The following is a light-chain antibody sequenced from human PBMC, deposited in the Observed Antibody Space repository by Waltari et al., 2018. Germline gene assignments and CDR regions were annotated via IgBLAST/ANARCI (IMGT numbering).Light chain of an antibody. CDR1: QSVSSN. CDR3: QQYNNWPPMYT. J-gene: IGKJ2*01. CDR2: AAS. Sequence: EIVMPQSPPTLSVSRGERVTLSRRASQSVSSNLAWYQQKPGQAPRVLIYAASTRATGIPARFSGSGSGTEFTLTISSLQSEDVAVYDCQQYNNWPPMYTFGQGTKLEIK. V-gene: IGKV3-15*01.